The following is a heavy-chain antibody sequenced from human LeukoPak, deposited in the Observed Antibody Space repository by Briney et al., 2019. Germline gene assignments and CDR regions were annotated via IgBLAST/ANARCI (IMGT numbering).Heavy chain of an antibody. CDR3: ARGGAARLHFQN. V-gene: IGHV4-59*01. J-gene: IGHJ1*01. CDR2: IYHSGST. Sequence: SETLSLTCTVSGGSNSTYYWNWIRQPPGKGLEWIEYIYHSGSTNYNPSLQSRVTISVDTSKNQFSLNLNSVTAADTAVYYCARGGAARLHFQNWGQGTLVTVSS. CDR1: GGSNSTYY. D-gene: IGHD6-6*01.